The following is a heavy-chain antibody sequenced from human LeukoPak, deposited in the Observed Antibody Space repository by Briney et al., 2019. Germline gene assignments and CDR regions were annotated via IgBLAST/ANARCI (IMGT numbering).Heavy chain of an antibody. D-gene: IGHD1-26*01. J-gene: IGHJ4*02. CDR3: ARERFGVVGATRHFDY. Sequence: GRSLRLSCAASGFTFSSYGMHWVRQAPGKGLEWVAVIWYDGSNKYYADSVKGRFTISRDNSKNPLYLQMNSLRAEDTAVYFCARERFGVVGATRHFDYWGQGTLVTVSS. CDR1: GFTFSSYG. CDR2: IWYDGSNK. V-gene: IGHV3-33*01.